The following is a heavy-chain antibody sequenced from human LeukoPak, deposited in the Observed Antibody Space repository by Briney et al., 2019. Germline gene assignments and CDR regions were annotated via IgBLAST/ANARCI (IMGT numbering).Heavy chain of an antibody. CDR2: INHSGST. V-gene: IGHV4-34*01. D-gene: IGHD4-17*01. J-gene: IGHJ5*02. Sequence: SETLSLTCAVYGGSFSGYYWSWIRQPPGKGLEWIGEINHSGSTNYNPSLKSRVTISVDTSKNQFSLKLSSVTAADTAVYYCARGRLRTTRNNWFDPWGQGTLVTVSS. CDR1: GGSFSGYY. CDR3: ARGRLRTTRNNWFDP.